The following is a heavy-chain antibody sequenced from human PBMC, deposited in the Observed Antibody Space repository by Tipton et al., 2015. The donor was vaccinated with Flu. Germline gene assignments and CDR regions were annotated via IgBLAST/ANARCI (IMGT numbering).Heavy chain of an antibody. V-gene: IGHV4-34*01. J-gene: IGHJ4*02. CDR2: INHSGST. CDR1: GGSFSGYY. D-gene: IGHD6-19*01. CDR3: ARGPGRYSSGWYFVDY. Sequence: TLSLTCTVYGGSFSGYYWSWIRQPPGKGLEWIGEINHSGSTNYNPSLKSRVTISVDTSKNQFSLKLSSVTAADTAVYYCARGPGRYSSGWYFVDYWGQGTLVTVSS.